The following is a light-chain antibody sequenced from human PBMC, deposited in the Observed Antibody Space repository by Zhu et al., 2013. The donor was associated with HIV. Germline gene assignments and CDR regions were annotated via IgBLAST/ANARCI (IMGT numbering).Light chain of an antibody. CDR1: QGIGNY. J-gene: IGKJ2*01. CDR3: QQYGSSPPMYT. CDR2: ATS. V-gene: IGKV1-27*01. Sequence: DIQMTQSPSSLSASIGDRVTITCRASQGIGNYLAWYQQRPGKPPKLLISATSTLQSGVPSRFSGSGSGTGFTLTISRLEPEDCAVYYCQQYGSSPPMYTFGQGSKLEIK.